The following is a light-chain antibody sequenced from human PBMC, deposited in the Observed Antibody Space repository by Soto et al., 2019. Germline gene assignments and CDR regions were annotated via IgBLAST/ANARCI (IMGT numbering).Light chain of an antibody. J-gene: IGKJ1*01. V-gene: IGKV1-39*01. Sequence: EIQMTQSPSSLSASVGDRVTITCRASETIDRYLIWYQQKPGKAPKLLIYGTSTLQSGVPSRFSGGGFWTDFTLTISSLQPEDFSTYYCQQSFSTPWTFGQGTKVEIK. CDR1: ETIDRY. CDR2: GTS. CDR3: QQSFSTPWT.